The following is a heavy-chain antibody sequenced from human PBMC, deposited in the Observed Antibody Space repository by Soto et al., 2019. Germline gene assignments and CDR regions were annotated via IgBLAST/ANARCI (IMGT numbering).Heavy chain of an antibody. CDR1: GYTFTSCG. Sequence: SVKVSCKASGYTFTSCGISWVRQAPGQGLEWMGWISAYNGNTNYAQKLQGRVTMTTDTSTSTAYMEPRSLRSDDTAVYYCASSISLGRYYCDYWGQGTLVIIYS. CDR3: ASSISLGRYYCDY. J-gene: IGHJ4*02. D-gene: IGHD3-3*02. CDR2: ISAYNGNT. V-gene: IGHV1-18*01.